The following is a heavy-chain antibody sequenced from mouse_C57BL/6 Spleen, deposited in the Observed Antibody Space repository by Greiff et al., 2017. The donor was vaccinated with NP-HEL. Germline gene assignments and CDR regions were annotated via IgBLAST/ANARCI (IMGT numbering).Heavy chain of an antibody. V-gene: IGHV3-6*01. CDR1: GYSITSGYY. D-gene: IGHD2-3*01. Sequence: EVHLVESGPGLVKPSQSLSLTCSVTGYSITSGYYWNWIRQFPGNKLEWMGYISYDGSNNYNPSLKNRISITRDTSKNQCFLKLNSGTTEDTATYYCARDGYYDWFAYWGQGTRVTGSA. J-gene: IGHJ3*01. CDR2: ISYDGSN. CDR3: ARDGYYDWFAY.